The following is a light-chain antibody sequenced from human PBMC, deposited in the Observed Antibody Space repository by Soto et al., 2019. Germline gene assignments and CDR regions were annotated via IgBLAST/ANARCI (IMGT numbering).Light chain of an antibody. V-gene: IGLV2-8*01. CDR1: SSDVGGYNY. CDR3: QSYDSSLSGYV. J-gene: IGLJ1*01. CDR2: DDS. Sequence: QSVLTQPPSASGSPGQSVTISCTGTSSDVGGYNYVYWYQQLPGTAPKLIIYDDSNRPSGVPDRFSGSKSGTSASLAITGLQAEDEADYYCQSYDSSLSGYVFGTGTKVTVL.